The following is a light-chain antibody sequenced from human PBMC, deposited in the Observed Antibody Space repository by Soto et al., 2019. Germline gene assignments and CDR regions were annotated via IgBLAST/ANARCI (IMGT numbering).Light chain of an antibody. J-gene: IGKJ2*01. CDR1: QRVSSSY. CDR3: QQYGSSPLT. Sequence: EIVLTQSPGTLSLSPGERATLSCRASQRVSSSYLAWYQQKPGQPPRLLIYGASNRATGIPDRFSGSGSGTDFTLTISRLEPEDFAVYYCQQYGSSPLTFGRGTKLEIK. CDR2: GAS. V-gene: IGKV3-20*01.